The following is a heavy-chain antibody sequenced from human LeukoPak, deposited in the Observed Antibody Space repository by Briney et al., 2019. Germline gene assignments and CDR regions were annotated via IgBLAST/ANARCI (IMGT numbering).Heavy chain of an antibody. CDR3: AKDMGLGAAAGTDFY. D-gene: IGHD6-13*01. J-gene: IGHJ4*02. Sequence: GGTLRLSCAASGFTFNNYGMSWVRQAPGKGLEWVSAISGSGGATYYADSVKGRFTISRDNSKNTLYLQMNSLRAEDTALYYCAKDMGLGAAAGTDFYWGQGTLVTVSS. CDR1: GFTFNNYG. CDR2: ISGSGGAT. V-gene: IGHV3-23*01.